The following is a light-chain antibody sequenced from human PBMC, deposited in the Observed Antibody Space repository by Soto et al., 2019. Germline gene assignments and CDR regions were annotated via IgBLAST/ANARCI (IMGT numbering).Light chain of an antibody. CDR3: QQINSYPLT. CDR2: GAS. CDR1: QAISSH. Sequence: DIQLTQSPSFXSASVGGRVTITCRASQAISSHLAWYQQKPGKAPNLLIYGASTLQSGVPSRFSGSGSGTQFTLTLSSLQPEDFATYYCQQINSYPLTFGPGTKVDIK. V-gene: IGKV1-9*01. J-gene: IGKJ3*01.